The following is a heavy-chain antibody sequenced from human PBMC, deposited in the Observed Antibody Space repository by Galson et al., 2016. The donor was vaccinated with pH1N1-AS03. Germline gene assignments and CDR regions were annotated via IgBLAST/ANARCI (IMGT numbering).Heavy chain of an antibody. Sequence: SLRLSCAASEFTFSIYHMSWVRQAPGKGLEWVSYINSRSDTIYYADSVKGRFTISRDNAKNSLYPQMSSLRDDDTAVYYCARDSGYGGTFDNWGQGALVTVSS. CDR1: EFTFSIYH. D-gene: IGHD5-12*01. V-gene: IGHV3-48*02. CDR2: INSRSDTI. CDR3: ARDSGYGGTFDN. J-gene: IGHJ4*02.